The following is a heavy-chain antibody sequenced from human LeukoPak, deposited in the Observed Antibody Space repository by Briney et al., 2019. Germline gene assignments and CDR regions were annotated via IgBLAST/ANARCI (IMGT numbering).Heavy chain of an antibody. Sequence: GGSLRLSCAASGFTVSSNYMNWVRQAPGMGLEWVSSISSSSNYIYYADSVKGRLTISRDNAKNSLYLQMNSLRAEDTAVYYCARLWGYSYGFDYWGQGTLVTVSS. CDR1: GFTVSSNY. CDR3: ARLWGYSYGFDY. V-gene: IGHV3-21*01. J-gene: IGHJ4*02. CDR2: ISSSSNYI. D-gene: IGHD5-18*01.